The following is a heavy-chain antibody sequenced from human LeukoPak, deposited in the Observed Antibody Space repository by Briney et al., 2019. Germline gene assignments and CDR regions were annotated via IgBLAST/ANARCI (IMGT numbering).Heavy chain of an antibody. D-gene: IGHD6-13*01. V-gene: IGHV4-4*02. CDR3: ASPRAERSTWYAVDY. CDR1: GGSISRSNW. CDR2: IYDNGST. Sequence: SETLSLTCAVSGGSISRSNWWSWVRQSPGKGLEWIGEIYDNGSTNYNPSLKSRVTISVDKSKNQFSLKLSSVTAADTAVHYCASPRAERSTWYAVDYWGQGTLVTVSA. J-gene: IGHJ4*02.